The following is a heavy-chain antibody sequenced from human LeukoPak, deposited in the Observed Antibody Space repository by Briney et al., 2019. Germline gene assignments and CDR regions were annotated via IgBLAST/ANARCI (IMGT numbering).Heavy chain of an antibody. CDR1: GGSFSGYY. D-gene: IGHD3-10*01. V-gene: IGHV4-34*01. CDR2: INHSGST. Sequence: ASETLSLTCAVYGGSFSGYYWSWIRQPPGKGLEWIGEINHSGSTNYNPSPKSRVTISVDTSKNQFSLKLSSVTAADTAVYYCATRGRAYYYGSGSYYNQGNWFDPWGQGTLVTVSS. J-gene: IGHJ5*02. CDR3: ATRGRAYYYGSGSYYNQGNWFDP.